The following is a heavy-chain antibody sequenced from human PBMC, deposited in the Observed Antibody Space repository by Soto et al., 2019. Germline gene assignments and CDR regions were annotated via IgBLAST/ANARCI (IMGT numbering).Heavy chain of an antibody. D-gene: IGHD1-1*01. CDR1: GFTFSGAW. Sequence: PGGSLRLSCAVSGFTFSGAWMNWVRQAPGKGLEWVGRIKRKIDGETTDYAAPVKGRLTISRDDSKNTLYLQMNSLKTEDTAIYSCTIGTGLTEIDYWGQGALVTVSS. CDR2: IKRKIDGETT. CDR3: TIGTGLTEIDY. V-gene: IGHV3-15*01. J-gene: IGHJ4*02.